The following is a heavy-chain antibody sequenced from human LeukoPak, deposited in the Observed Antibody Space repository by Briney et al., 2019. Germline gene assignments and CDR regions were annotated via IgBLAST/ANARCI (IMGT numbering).Heavy chain of an antibody. CDR1: GFTFSSYG. J-gene: IGHJ5*02. V-gene: IGHV3-23*01. D-gene: IGHD3-10*01. CDR3: AKNFFGSGSYNWSDP. CDR2: ISGSGGST. Sequence: GGSLRLSCAASGFTFSSYGMMWVRQAPGKGLEWVSAISGSGGSTYYADSVKGRFTISRDNSKNTLYLQMNSLRAEDTAVYYCAKNFFGSGSYNWSDPWGQGTLVTVSS.